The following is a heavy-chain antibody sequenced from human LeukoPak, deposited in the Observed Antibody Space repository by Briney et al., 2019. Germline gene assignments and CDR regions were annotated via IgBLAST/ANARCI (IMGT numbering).Heavy chain of an antibody. CDR2: IYYGGT. J-gene: IGHJ4*02. D-gene: IGHD6-6*01. CDR1: GGSISSGYYY. V-gene: IGHV4-30-4*01. CDR3: ARGTWSSSIDY. Sequence: SETLSLTCAVSGGSISSGYYYWSWIRQPPGKGLEYIGYIYYGGTYYNPSLKSRVTISVDTSKNQFSLKLSSVTAADTAVYYCARGTWSSSIDYWGQGTLVTVSS.